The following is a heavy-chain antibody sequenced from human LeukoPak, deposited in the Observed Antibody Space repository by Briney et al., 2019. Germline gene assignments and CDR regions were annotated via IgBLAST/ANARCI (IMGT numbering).Heavy chain of an antibody. J-gene: IGHJ4*02. Sequence: PGGSLRLSCAASGFTFSSYAMHWVRQAPGKGLEWVAVISYDGSNKYYVDSVKGRFTISRDNSKNTLYLQMNSLRAEDTAVYYCAKAYRYSGSDFDYWGQGTLVTVSS. V-gene: IGHV3-30-3*01. CDR3: AKAYRYSGSDFDY. CDR2: ISYDGSNK. CDR1: GFTFSSYA. D-gene: IGHD1-26*01.